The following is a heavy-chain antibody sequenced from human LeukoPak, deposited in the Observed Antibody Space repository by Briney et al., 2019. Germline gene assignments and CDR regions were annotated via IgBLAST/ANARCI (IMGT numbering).Heavy chain of an antibody. D-gene: IGHD3-9*01. J-gene: IGHJ5*02. CDR3: AGNRGPQYYDILTGYRGVWFDP. V-gene: IGHV1-46*01. Sequence: DSVTVSCKASGYTFSGTGWYLYWLRQAPGQGLEWMGIINPSGGSTSYAQKFQGRVTMTRDTSTSTVYMELSSLRSEDTAVYYCAGNRGPQYYDILTGYRGVWFDPWGQGTLVTVSS. CDR2: INPSGGST. CDR1: GYTFSGTGWY.